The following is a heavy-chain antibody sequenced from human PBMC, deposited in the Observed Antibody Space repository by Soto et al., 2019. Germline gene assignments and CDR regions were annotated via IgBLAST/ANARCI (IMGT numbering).Heavy chain of an antibody. D-gene: IGHD2-15*01. CDR1: GFTFSSYG. CDR3: ARGPYCSGGSCYSRGFDY. V-gene: IGHV3-33*01. Sequence: GGSLRLSCAASGFTFSSYGMHWVRQAPGKGLEWVAVIWYDGSNKYYADSVKGRFTISRDNSKNTLYLQMNSLRAEDTAVYYCARGPYCSGGSCYSRGFDYWGQGTLVTVSS. J-gene: IGHJ4*02. CDR2: IWYDGSNK.